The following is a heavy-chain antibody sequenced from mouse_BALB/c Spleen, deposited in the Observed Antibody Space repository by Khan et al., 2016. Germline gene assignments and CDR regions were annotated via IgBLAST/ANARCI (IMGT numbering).Heavy chain of an antibody. CDR1: GYSITSGYY. Sequence: EVQLQESGPGLVKPSQSLSLTCSVTGYSITSGYYWNWIRQFPGNKLEWMGYISYDGSNNYNPSLKNRISITRDTSKNHFFLKLNSVTTEDTATXYCTRAWYFDFWGQGTTLTVSS. CDR3: TRAWYFDF. V-gene: IGHV3-6*02. J-gene: IGHJ2*01. CDR2: ISYDGSN.